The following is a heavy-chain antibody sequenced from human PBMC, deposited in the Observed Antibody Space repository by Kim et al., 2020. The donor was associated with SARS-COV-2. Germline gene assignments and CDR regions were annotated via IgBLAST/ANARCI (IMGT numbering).Heavy chain of an antibody. CDR1: GFTFSSYA. J-gene: IGHJ4*01. V-gene: IGHV3-23*01. CDR3: ARASGGYYETSGYPFDY. Sequence: GGSLRLSCAASGFTFSSYAMTWVRQAPGKGLEWVSSISGNGADTSHADSVKRWFTISRDNSMNTLSLQMISLEAEDTAIYYCARASGGYYETSGYPFDYWGHGTLVTVSS. D-gene: IGHD3-16*01. CDR2: ISGNGADT.